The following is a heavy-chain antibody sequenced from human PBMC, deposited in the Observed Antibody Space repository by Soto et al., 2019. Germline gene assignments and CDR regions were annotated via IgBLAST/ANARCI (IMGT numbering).Heavy chain of an antibody. CDR1: GGSISSGGYY. Sequence: SETLSLTCTVSGGSISSGGYYWSWIRQHPGKGLEWIGYIYYSGSTYYNPSLKSRVTISVDTSKNQFSLKLSSVTAADTAVYYCAREGMGYMTTVTTMTIWGQGTLVTVSS. J-gene: IGHJ4*02. CDR2: IYYSGST. CDR3: AREGMGYMTTVTTMTI. V-gene: IGHV4-31*03. D-gene: IGHD4-4*01.